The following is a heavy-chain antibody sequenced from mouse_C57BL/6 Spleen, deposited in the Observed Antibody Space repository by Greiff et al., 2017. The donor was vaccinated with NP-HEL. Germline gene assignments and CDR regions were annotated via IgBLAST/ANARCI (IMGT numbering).Heavy chain of an antibody. CDR1: GYSFTGYY. J-gene: IGHJ2*01. V-gene: IGHV1-42*01. CDR2: INPSTGGT. CDR3: ARWGSSYPD. D-gene: IGHD1-1*01. Sequence: VQLQQSGPELVKPGASVKISCKASGYSFTGYYMNWVKQSPEKSLEWIGEINPSTGGTTYNQKFKAKATLTVDKSSSTAYMQLKSLTSEDSAVYYCARWGSSYPDWGQGTTLTVSS.